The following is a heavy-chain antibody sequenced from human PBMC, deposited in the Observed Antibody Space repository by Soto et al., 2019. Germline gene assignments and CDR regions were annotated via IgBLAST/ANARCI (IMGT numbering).Heavy chain of an antibody. CDR1: GYTFTSYY. D-gene: IGHD2-15*01. V-gene: IGHV1-46*01. Sequence: ASVKVSCKASGYTFTSYYMHWVRQAPGQGLEWMGIINPSGGSTSYAQKFQGRVTMTRDTSTSTVYMELSSLRSEDTAVYYCARDRVSLVAATRPISSSSGMDVWGQGTPVSVSS. CDR2: INPSGGST. CDR3: ARDRVSLVAATRPISSSSGMDV. J-gene: IGHJ6*02.